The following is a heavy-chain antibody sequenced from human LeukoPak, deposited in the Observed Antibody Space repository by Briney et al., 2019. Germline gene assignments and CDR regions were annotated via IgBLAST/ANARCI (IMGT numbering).Heavy chain of an antibody. V-gene: IGHV1-69*13. Sequence: RASVKVSCTASGGTFSSYAISWVRQAPGQGLEWMGGIIPIFGTANYAQKFQGRVTITADESTSTAYMELSSLRSEDTAVYYCARGRDIVVVPSLYYYYGMDVWGQGTTVTVSS. D-gene: IGHD2-15*01. CDR2: IIPIFGTA. CDR1: GGTFSSYA. CDR3: ARGRDIVVVPSLYYYYGMDV. J-gene: IGHJ6*02.